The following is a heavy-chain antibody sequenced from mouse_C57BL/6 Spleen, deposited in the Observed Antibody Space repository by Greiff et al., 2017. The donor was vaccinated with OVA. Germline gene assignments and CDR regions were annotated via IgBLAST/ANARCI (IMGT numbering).Heavy chain of an antibody. CDR3: TTPLLRRCAY. CDR2: IDPENGDT. Sequence: EVQLQQSGAELVRPGASVKLSCTASGFNIKDDYMHWVKQRPEQGLEWIGWIDPENGDTEYASKFQGKATITADTSSNTAYLQLSSLTSEDTAVYYCTTPLLRRCAYWGQGTLVTVSA. J-gene: IGHJ3*01. V-gene: IGHV14-4*01. D-gene: IGHD1-2*01. CDR1: GFNIKDDY.